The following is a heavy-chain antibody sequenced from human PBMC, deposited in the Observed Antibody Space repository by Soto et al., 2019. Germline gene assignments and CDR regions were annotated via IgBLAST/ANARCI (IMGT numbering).Heavy chain of an antibody. CDR1: GYTFTSYG. D-gene: IGHD5-18*01. CDR3: ARDQDGYNYGGYYFDY. V-gene: IGHV1-18*01. J-gene: IGHJ4*02. Sequence: VASVKVSCKASGYTFTSYGISWVRQAPGQGLEWMGWISAYNGNTNYAQKLQGRVTMTTDTSTSTAYMELRSLRSDDTAVYYCARDQDGYNYGGYYFDYWGQGTLVTVSS. CDR2: ISAYNGNT.